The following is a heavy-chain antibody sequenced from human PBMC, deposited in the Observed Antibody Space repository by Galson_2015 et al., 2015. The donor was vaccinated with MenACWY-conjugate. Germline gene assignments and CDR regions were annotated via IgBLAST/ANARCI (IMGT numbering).Heavy chain of an antibody. CDR3: TRTSSPGY. V-gene: IGHV3-48*01. Sequence: SLRLPCAASGFSFSSFGMNWVRQAPGKGLEWVSYISSSGSAISYADSVEGRFTISRDNARNSLYLQMNSLRVEDTAVYYCTRTSSPGYWGQGTLVTVSS. J-gene: IGHJ4*02. D-gene: IGHD2-2*01. CDR1: GFSFSSFG. CDR2: ISSSGSAI.